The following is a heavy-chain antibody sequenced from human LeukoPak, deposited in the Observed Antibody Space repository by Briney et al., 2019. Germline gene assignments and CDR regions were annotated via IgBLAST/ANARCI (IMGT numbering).Heavy chain of an antibody. V-gene: IGHV4-59*06. J-gene: IGHJ4*02. D-gene: IGHD3-16*02. CDR3: ARGPAPSYYDYVWGSYRRYYFDY. Sequence: SETLSLTCTVSGGSISTYYWSWIRQHPGKGLEWIGYIHYSGSTYYNPSLKSRVTISVDTSKNQFSLKLSSVTAADTAVYYCARGPAPSYYDYVWGSYRRYYFDYWGQGTLVTVSS. CDR1: GGSISTYY. CDR2: IHYSGST.